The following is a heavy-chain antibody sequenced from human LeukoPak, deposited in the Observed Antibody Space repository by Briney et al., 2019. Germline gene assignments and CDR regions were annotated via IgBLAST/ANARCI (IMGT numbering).Heavy chain of an antibody. CDR3: AKDTLSGVRGALDY. Sequence: GGSLRLSCAASGFTFDDYAMHWVRQAPGKGLEWVSGISWNSGSTGYADSVKGRFTISRDNAKNSLYLQMNSRRAEDTALYLCAKDTLSGVRGALDYWGQGTLVTVSS. CDR2: ISWNSGST. D-gene: IGHD3-10*01. J-gene: IGHJ4*02. CDR1: GFTFDDYA. V-gene: IGHV3-9*01.